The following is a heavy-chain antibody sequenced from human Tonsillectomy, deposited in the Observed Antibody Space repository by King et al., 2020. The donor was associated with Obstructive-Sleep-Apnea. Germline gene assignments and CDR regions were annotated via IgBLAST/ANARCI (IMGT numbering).Heavy chain of an antibody. CDR2: IGSAGDT. CDR1: GFTFSTYD. Sequence: EKQLVQSGGGLVQPGGSLRLSCAASGFTFSTYDMHWVRQATGESPEWVSTIGSAGDTHYAGSVKGRFSISRENAKNAFFLQMNSLRAGETAVYYCSRAGLRFGSVVVNYGMDVWGQGTTVTVSS. J-gene: IGHJ6*02. CDR3: SRAGLRFGSVVVNYGMDV. D-gene: IGHD2-15*01. V-gene: IGHV3-13*01.